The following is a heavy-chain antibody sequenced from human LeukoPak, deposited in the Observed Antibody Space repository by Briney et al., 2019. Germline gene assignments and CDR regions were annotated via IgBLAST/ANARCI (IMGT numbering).Heavy chain of an antibody. J-gene: IGHJ4*02. CDR1: GFTFSSYS. CDR2: ISSSSSTI. V-gene: IGHV3-48*01. CDR3: ARLLWFGESRKDY. D-gene: IGHD3-10*01. Sequence: GVSLRLSCAASGFTFSSYSMNWVRQAPGKGLEWVSYISSSSSTIYYADSVKGRFTISRDNAKNSLYLQMNSLRAEDTAVYYCARLLWFGESRKDYWGQGTLVTVSS.